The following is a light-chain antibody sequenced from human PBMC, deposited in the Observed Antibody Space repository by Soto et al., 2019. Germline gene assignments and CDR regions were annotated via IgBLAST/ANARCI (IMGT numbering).Light chain of an antibody. V-gene: IGLV2-23*02. Sequence: QSALTQPASVSGSPGQSITISCTGTSSDVGSYNLVSWYQQHPGKAPKLMIYEVSKRPSGVSNGFSGSKSGNTASLTISGIQAEDEADYYCCSYAGSSSGVVFGGGTQLTVL. CDR1: SSDVGSYNL. CDR2: EVS. CDR3: CSYAGSSSGVV. J-gene: IGLJ2*01.